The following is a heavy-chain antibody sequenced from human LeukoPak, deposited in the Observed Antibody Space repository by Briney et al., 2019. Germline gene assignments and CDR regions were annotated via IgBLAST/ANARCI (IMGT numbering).Heavy chain of an antibody. Sequence: KPGGSLRLSCAASGFTFSDYYMSWIRQAPGKGLEWVSYISSSGSTIYYADSVKGRFTISRDNAKNSLHLQMNSLRAEDTAVYYCAREVGYYYDSSGYFDYWGQGTLVTVSS. D-gene: IGHD3-22*01. V-gene: IGHV3-11*01. CDR2: ISSSGSTI. CDR1: GFTFSDYY. J-gene: IGHJ4*02. CDR3: AREVGYYYDSSGYFDY.